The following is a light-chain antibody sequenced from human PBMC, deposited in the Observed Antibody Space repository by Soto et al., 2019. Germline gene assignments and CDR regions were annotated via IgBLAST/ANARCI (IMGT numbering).Light chain of an antibody. CDR1: QSVSSN. J-gene: IGKJ2*01. V-gene: IGKV3-15*01. CDR3: QQYNKWPPYT. CDR2: AAS. Sequence: EIVMTQSPATLSVSPGERATLSCRASQSVSSNFAWYQQKPGQAPRLLIYAASTRATGIPARFSGSGSGTEFTLTISSLQSEDFAVYYCQQYNKWPPYTFGQGTKLEIK.